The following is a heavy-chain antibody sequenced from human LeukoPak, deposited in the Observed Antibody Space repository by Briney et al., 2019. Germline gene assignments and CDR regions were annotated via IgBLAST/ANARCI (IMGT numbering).Heavy chain of an antibody. CDR3: ASLEGGPSDGR. CDR1: GFPVRSRY. Sequence: PGGSLRLSCEVSGFPVRSRYMTWVRQPPGKGLECVAVIYSGGTTYHIDSVKGRFTISRDISKSTMYLEMNNLRVEDTATYYCASLEGGPSDGRWGQGTLDIVSS. D-gene: IGHD3-3*01. CDR2: IYSGGTT. V-gene: IGHV3-53*01. J-gene: IGHJ4*02.